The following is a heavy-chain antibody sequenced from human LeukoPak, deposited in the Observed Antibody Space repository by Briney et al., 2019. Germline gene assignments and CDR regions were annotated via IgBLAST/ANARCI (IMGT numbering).Heavy chain of an antibody. J-gene: IGHJ4*02. CDR2: ISGSGGST. Sequence: GGSLRLSCAASGFIFTNHAMNWVRQAPGKGLGWVSGISGSGGSTYYAGSVKGRFTISRDNSKNTLYMQMNSLRAEETAVYCCAKGFRSGTYPLDYWGQGTLVASPQ. D-gene: IGHD3-10*01. CDR3: AKGFRSGTYPLDY. CDR1: GFIFTNHA. V-gene: IGHV3-23*01.